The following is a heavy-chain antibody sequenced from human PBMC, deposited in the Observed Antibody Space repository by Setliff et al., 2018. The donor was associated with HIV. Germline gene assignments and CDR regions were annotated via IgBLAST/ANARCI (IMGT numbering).Heavy chain of an antibody. CDR3: ARGYPVSYYYYMDV. D-gene: IGHD3-16*02. J-gene: IGHJ6*03. CDR2: IYYSGST. CDR1: RGSISRYY. Sequence: SETLSLTCTVSRGSISRYYWSWIRQPPGKGLEWIGYIYYSGSTYYNPSLKSRVTISVDTSKNQFSLKLSSVTAADTAVYYCARGYPVSYYYYMDVWGKGTTVTVSS. V-gene: IGHV4-59*12.